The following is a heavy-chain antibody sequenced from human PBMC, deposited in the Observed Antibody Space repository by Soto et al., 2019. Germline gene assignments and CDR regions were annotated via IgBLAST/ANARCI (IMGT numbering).Heavy chain of an antibody. J-gene: IGHJ4*02. Sequence: GGSLRLSCVASGLTFGSRAMTWVRQAPGEGLQWVSTITDTGGDAKYGDSVKGRFSISRDNPNNTLYLQMNSLRDEDTAVYYCAKGGRIPTSSVDYWGQGTLVTVSS. CDR3: AKGGRIPTSSVDY. CDR2: ITDTGGDA. CDR1: GLTFGSRA. D-gene: IGHD2-2*01. V-gene: IGHV3-23*01.